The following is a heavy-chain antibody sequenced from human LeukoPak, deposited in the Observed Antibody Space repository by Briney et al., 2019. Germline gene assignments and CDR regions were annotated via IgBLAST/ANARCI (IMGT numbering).Heavy chain of an antibody. CDR2: IYYSGST. Sequence: PSETLSLTCTVSGGSISSYYWSWIRQPPGKGLEWIGYIYYSGSTNYNPSLKSRVTISVDTSKNQFSLKLSSVTAADTAVYYCARLSSDWAFDFWGQGTLVTVSS. CDR1: GGSISSYY. D-gene: IGHD6-19*01. J-gene: IGHJ4*02. CDR3: ARLSSDWAFDF. V-gene: IGHV4-59*08.